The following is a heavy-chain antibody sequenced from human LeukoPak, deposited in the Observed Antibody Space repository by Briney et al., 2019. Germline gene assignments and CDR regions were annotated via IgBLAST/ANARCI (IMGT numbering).Heavy chain of an antibody. V-gene: IGHV4-39*01. CDR3: ARGRCSSTSCYARSNY. CDR2: IYYSGST. CDR1: GGSISSSSYY. D-gene: IGHD2-2*01. Sequence: KPSETLSLTCTVSGGSISSSSYYWGWIRQPPGKGLEWIGSIYYSGSTYYNPSLKSRVTISVDTSKNQFSLKLSSVTAADTAVYYCARGRCSSTSCYARSNYWGQGTLVTVSS. J-gene: IGHJ4*02.